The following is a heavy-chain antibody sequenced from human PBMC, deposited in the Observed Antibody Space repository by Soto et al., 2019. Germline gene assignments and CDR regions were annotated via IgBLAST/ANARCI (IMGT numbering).Heavy chain of an antibody. V-gene: IGHV3-30*18. CDR1: GFTFSSYG. CDR2: ISYDGSNK. D-gene: IGHD3-22*01. J-gene: IGHJ4*02. CDR3: AKDLRTYYYDSGFDY. Sequence: PGGSLRLSCAASGFTFSSYGMHWVRQAPGKGLEWVAVISYDGSNKYYADSVKGRFTISRDNSKNTLYLQMNSLRAEDTAVYYCAKDLRTYYYDSGFDYWGQGTLVTVSS.